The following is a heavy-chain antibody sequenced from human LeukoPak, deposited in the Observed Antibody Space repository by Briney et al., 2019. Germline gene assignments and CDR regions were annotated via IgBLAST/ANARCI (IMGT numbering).Heavy chain of an antibody. CDR1: GFTVSSIH. D-gene: IGHD1-26*01. CDR3: ARLVSPSEGPVGATTFDY. V-gene: IGHV3-53*01. J-gene: IGHJ4*02. Sequence: GGSLRLSCAASGFTVSSIHMVWVRQAPGKGLEWVSVTYTGGNSYYADSVKGRFIISRDISKNTLYLQMNSLRAEDSALYYCARLVSPSEGPVGATTFDYWGQGTLVTVSS. CDR2: TYTGGNS.